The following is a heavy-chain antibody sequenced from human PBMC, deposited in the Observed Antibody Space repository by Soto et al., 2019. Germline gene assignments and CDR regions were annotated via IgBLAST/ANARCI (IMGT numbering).Heavy chain of an antibody. Sequence: SETLSLTCAVYGPSFTGYYWSWTRQPPGKGLEWIGEINHSGSTNYNPSLKSRVTISVDTSKNQFSLKLSSVTAADTAVYYCARGFDPWGQGTLVTVSS. CDR2: INHSGST. V-gene: IGHV4-34*01. J-gene: IGHJ5*02. CDR1: GPSFTGYY. CDR3: ARGFDP.